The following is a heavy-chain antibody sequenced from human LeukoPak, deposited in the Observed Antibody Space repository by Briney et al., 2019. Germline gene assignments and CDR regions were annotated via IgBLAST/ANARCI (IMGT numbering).Heavy chain of an antibody. V-gene: IGHV4-39*07. J-gene: IGHJ4*02. CDR3: ARPSTYDSTLYFDY. CDR1: GGSVSSSSYY. D-gene: IGHD3-3*01. CDR2: IFYSGSS. Sequence: SETLSLTCTVSGGSVSSSSYYWGWIRQPPGKGLEWIVSIFYSGSSYYNPSLKGRGTISLDTSKNQFSLKLNSVTAADTAMYYCARPSTYDSTLYFDYWGLGTLVTVSS.